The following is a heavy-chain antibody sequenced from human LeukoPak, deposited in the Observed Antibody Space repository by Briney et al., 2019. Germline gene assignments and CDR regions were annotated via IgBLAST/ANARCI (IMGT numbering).Heavy chain of an antibody. CDR1: GGSISSYY. Sequence: SETLSLTCTVSGGSISSYYWSWIRQPPGKGLEWIGYIYYSGSTNYNPSLKSRVTISVDTSKNQFSLKLSSVTAADTAVYYCARGQLGYDYWGQRTLVTVSS. D-gene: IGHD1-1*01. J-gene: IGHJ4*02. V-gene: IGHV4-59*01. CDR2: IYYSGST. CDR3: ARGQLGYDY.